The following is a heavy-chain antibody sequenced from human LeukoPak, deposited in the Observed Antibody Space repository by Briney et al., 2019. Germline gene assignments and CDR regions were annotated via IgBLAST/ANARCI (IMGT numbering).Heavy chain of an antibody. Sequence: GGALRLSCAASGFTFSSYSVSWVRQAPGEGLEWVSSISRSNSTIYYEASVKGRFTISRENAKNSLYLQMNSLRDEDTAVYYCARDGDGGLGSDYWGQGTLVTV. CDR2: ISRSNSTI. J-gene: IGHJ4*02. CDR3: ARDGDGGLGSDY. D-gene: IGHD4-23*01. V-gene: IGHV3-48*02. CDR1: GFTFSSYS.